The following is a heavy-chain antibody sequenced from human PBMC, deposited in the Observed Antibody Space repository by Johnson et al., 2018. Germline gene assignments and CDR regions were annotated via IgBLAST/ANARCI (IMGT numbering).Heavy chain of an antibody. CDR3: AAVAGTNFDF. V-gene: IGHV4-59*01. D-gene: IGHD6-19*01. J-gene: IGHJ5*01. CDR1: GGSINSYY. CDR2: VFFSGRT. Sequence: QVQLQESGPGLVKPSETVSLTCTVSGGSINSYYWHWIRQPPGKGLEWIGYVFFSGRTNFNPSLKSRVSMSIDKSKNQFSLKLMSLTPADTAMYYCAAVAGTNFDFWGQGILVTVSS.